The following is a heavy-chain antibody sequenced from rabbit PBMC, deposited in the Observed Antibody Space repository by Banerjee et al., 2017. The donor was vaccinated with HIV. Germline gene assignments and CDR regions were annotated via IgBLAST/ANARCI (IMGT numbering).Heavy chain of an antibody. CDR2: IDPIFGSI. V-gene: IGHV1S7*01. Sequence: QLVESGGGLVQPGGSLKLSCKASGLDFSSYSMSWVRQAPGKGLEWIGYIDPIFGSIHYASWVNGRFTISSHNAQNTLYLQLNSLTAADTATYFCAREDYSNGWGGNFDLWGPGTLVTVS. CDR1: GLDFSSYS. CDR3: AREDYSNGWGGNFDL. D-gene: IGHD4-1*01. J-gene: IGHJ4*01.